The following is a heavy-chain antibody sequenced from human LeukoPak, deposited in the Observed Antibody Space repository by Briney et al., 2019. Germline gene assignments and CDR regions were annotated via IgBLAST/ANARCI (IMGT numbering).Heavy chain of an antibody. V-gene: IGHV1-18*01. CDR3: ARESNIADFDY. CDR1: GYTFTSYG. D-gene: IGHD6-13*01. CDR2: ISAYNGNT. Sequence: ASVKVSCKASGYTFTSYGISWVRQAPGQGLEWMGWISAYNGNTNYAQKLQGRVTMTTDTSTSTAYMELSSLRSEDTAVYHCARESNIADFDYWGQGTLVTVSS. J-gene: IGHJ4*02.